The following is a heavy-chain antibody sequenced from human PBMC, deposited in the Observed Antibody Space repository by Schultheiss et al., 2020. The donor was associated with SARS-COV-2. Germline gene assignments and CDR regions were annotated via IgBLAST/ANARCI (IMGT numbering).Heavy chain of an antibody. J-gene: IGHJ6*02. Sequence: SETLSLTCAVYGGSFSGYYWSWIRQPPGKGLEWIGSIYYSGSTYYNPSLKSRVTISVDTSKNQFSLKLSSVTAADTAVYYCARGSPIVVVPAAIRGGETYYGMDVWGQGTTVTVSS. CDR3: ARGSPIVVVPAAIRGGETYYGMDV. CDR1: GGSFSGYY. D-gene: IGHD2-2*02. CDR2: IYYSGST. V-gene: IGHV4-34*01.